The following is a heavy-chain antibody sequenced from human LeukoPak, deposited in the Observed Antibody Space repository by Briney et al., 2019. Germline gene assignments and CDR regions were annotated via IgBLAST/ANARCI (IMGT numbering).Heavy chain of an antibody. J-gene: IGHJ4*02. CDR1: GFTFSNYA. CDR3: VKDKYPVVVAATLDY. Sequence: GGSLRLSCSASGFTFSNYAMHWVRQAPGKGLEYVSDISSNGGITYYADSVKGRFTVSRDNSKNKLYLQMNSPRAEDTAVYYCVKDKYPVVVAATLDYWGQGTLVTVSS. CDR2: ISSNGGIT. D-gene: IGHD2-15*01. V-gene: IGHV3-64D*09.